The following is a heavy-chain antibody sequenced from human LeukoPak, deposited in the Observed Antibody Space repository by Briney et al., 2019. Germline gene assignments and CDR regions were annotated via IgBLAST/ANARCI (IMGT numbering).Heavy chain of an antibody. D-gene: IGHD5-24*01. Sequence: SETLSLTCTVSGGSISSGDYYWRWIRQPPGKGLEWIGYIYHSGSTYYTPSLKSRLSMSLDTSKNQFSLNLSSVTAADTAVYYCARSGGRDGYNWDNWFDPWGQGTLVTVSS. CDR3: ARSGGRDGYNWDNWFDP. CDR2: IYHSGST. V-gene: IGHV4-30-4*01. CDR1: GGSISSGDYY. J-gene: IGHJ5*02.